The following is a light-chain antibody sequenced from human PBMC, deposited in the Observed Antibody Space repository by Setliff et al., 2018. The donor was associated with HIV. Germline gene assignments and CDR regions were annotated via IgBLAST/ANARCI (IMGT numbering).Light chain of an antibody. CDR1: SSDVGGYDF. CDR2: DVS. V-gene: IGLV2-14*03. J-gene: IGLJ1*01. CDR3: ASYRSPATYV. Sequence: ALTQPASVSGSPGQSITISCIGTSSDVGGYDFVSWYQQRPGKVPKLIIFDVSERPSGVSHRFSGSKSGNTASLTISGLQTEDEADYFCASYRSPATYVFGIGTKVTVL.